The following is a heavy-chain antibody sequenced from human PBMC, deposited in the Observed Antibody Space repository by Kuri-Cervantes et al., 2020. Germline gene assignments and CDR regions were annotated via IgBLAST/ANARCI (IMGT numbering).Heavy chain of an antibody. CDR1: GFTFDNAW. CDR3: AKVRVWFGAIDY. D-gene: IGHD3-10*01. Sequence: GGSLRLSCAASGFTFDNAWMSWVRQAPGKGLEWVSAISGSGGSTYYADSVKGRFTISRDNSKNTLYLQMNSLRAEDTAVYYCAKVRVWFGAIDYWGQGTLVTVSS. CDR2: ISGSGGST. V-gene: IGHV3-23*01. J-gene: IGHJ4*02.